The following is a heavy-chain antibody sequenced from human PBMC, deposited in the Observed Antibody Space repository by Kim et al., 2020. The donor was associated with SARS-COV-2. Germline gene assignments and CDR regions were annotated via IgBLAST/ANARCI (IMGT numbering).Heavy chain of an antibody. J-gene: IGHJ5*02. CDR3: ARDREVAATANWFDP. D-gene: IGHD2-15*01. Sequence: DSVKGRFTISRDNAKNSLYLQMNSLRAEDTAVYYCARDREVAATANWFDPWGQGTLVTVSS. V-gene: IGHV3-11*01.